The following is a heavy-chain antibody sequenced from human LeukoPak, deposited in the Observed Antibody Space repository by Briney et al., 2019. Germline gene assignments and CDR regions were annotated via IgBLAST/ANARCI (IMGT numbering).Heavy chain of an antibody. CDR2: INPNSGGT. D-gene: IGHD1-20*01. J-gene: IGHJ4*02. CDR3: ASNLITGTGNFDY. Sequence: ASVKVSCKASGYTFTGYYMHWVRQAPGQGLEWLGRINPNSGGTNYAQKFQGRVTMTRDTSISTAYMELSRLRSDDTAVYYCASNLITGTGNFDYWGQGTLVTVSS. CDR1: GYTFTGYY. V-gene: IGHV1-2*06.